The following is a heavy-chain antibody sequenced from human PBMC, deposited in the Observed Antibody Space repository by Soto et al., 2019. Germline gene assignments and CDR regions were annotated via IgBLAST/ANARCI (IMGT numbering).Heavy chain of an antibody. D-gene: IGHD1-1*01. CDR2: FYRGGST. Sequence: EVQLVETGGGLIQPGGSLRLSCEVFGFSASDSSMSWVRQAPGKGLEWVSVFYRGGSTDYADSVKGRGTVSRDTFKYTLFLQMDSLTVEDTAVYCCARDLGWNDLLNTYDYGMDVWGQGTTVTVS. CDR1: GFSASDSS. J-gene: IGHJ6*02. CDR3: ARDLGWNDLLNTYDYGMDV. V-gene: IGHV3-53*02.